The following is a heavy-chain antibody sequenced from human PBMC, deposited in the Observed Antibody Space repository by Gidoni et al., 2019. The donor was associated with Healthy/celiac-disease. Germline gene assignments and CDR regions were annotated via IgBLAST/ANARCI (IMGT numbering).Heavy chain of an antibody. CDR1: GFTFSSSA. V-gene: IGHV3-23*01. J-gene: IGHJ6*02. D-gene: IGHD2-15*01. CDR2: ISGSGGST. Sequence: EVQLLESGGGLVQPGGSLRLSCAASGFTFSSSAMSWVRPAPGKGLEWVSAISGSGGSTYYADSVKGRFTISRDKSKNTLYLQMNSLRAEDTAVYYCATVYRDIATHYYYGMDVWGQGTTVTVSS. CDR3: ATVYRDIATHYYYGMDV.